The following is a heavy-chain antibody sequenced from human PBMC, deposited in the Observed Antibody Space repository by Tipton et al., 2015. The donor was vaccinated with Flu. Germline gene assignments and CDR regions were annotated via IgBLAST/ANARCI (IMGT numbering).Heavy chain of an antibody. V-gene: IGHV5-51*01. CDR3: ARQDSLAWSS. CDR1: GYSFTTYW. J-gene: IGHJ5*02. CDR2: ISPDDSDT. D-gene: IGHD2-15*01. Sequence: QLVQSGAEMKKPGESLKISCKGSGYSFTTYWIAWVRQMPGKGLEWMGIISPDDSDTRYSPSFQGQVTISADKSITTAYLQWSSLKASDSGIYYCARQDSLAWSSWGQGTLVTVSS.